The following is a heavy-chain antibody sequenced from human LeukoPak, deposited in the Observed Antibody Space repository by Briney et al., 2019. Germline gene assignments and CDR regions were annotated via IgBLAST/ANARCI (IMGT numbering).Heavy chain of an antibody. CDR3: ARGPYIVVVTAILPSFDY. D-gene: IGHD2-21*02. CDR1: GYTFTGYY. Sequence: ASVKVSCKASGYTFTGYYMHWVRQAPGQGLEWMGWINPNSGGTNYAQKFQGRVTMTRDTSISTAYMELSRLRSDDTAVYYCARGPYIVVVTAILPSFDYWGQGTLVTVSS. J-gene: IGHJ4*02. V-gene: IGHV1-2*02. CDR2: INPNSGGT.